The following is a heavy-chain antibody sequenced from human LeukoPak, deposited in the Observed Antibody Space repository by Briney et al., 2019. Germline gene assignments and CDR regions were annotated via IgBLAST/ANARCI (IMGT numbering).Heavy chain of an antibody. CDR1: GFTFSSYS. J-gene: IGHJ4*02. D-gene: IGHD3-10*01. Sequence: GGSLRLSCAASGFTFSSYSMNWVRQAPGKGLEWVSSISSSSSYIYYADSMKGRFTISRDNAKKSLYLQMNSLRAEDTALYYCARERDYGSGSYFDYWGQGTLVTVSS. CDR3: ARERDYGSGSYFDY. CDR2: ISSSSSYI. V-gene: IGHV3-21*04.